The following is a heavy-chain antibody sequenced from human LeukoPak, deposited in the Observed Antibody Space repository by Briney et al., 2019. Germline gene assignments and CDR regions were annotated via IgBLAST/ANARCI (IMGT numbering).Heavy chain of an antibody. CDR1: GFTFSSYG. Sequence: GGSLRLSCAASGFTFSSYGMHWVRQAPGKGLEWVAVISYDGSNKYYADSVKGRFTISRDNSKNTLYLQMNSLRAEDTAVYYCAKDGPLVVAATDYYYGMDVWGQGTTVTVSS. J-gene: IGHJ6*02. CDR2: ISYDGSNK. CDR3: AKDGPLVVAATDYYYGMDV. D-gene: IGHD2-15*01. V-gene: IGHV3-30*18.